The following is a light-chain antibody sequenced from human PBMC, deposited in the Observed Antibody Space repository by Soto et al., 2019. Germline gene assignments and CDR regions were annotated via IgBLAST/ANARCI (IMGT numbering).Light chain of an antibody. Sequence: DVVMTLTPLSLSVAPGQPASISCKSSQSLLHITGETFLFWYLQQPGQSPQLLIYEVSTRVSGVPDRFSGSGSGTDFTLESSRVETDDVGIYYCMQSTQLPPTFGQGTRLEIK. CDR2: EVS. CDR3: MQSTQLPPT. CDR1: QSLLHITGETF. J-gene: IGKJ5*01. V-gene: IGKV2D-29*02.